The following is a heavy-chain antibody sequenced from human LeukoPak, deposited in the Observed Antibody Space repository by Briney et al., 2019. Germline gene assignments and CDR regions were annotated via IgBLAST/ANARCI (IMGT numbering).Heavy chain of an antibody. D-gene: IGHD3-10*01. V-gene: IGHV4-34*01. J-gene: IGHJ5*02. CDR3: AKVPRRYWFDP. CDR1: GGSFSGYY. Sequence: SETLSLTCAVYGGSFSGYYWSWIRQPPGKGLEWIGEINHSGSTNYNPSLKCRVTISVDTSKNQFSLKLSSVTAADTAVYYCAKVPRRYWFDPWGQGTLVTVSS. CDR2: INHSGST.